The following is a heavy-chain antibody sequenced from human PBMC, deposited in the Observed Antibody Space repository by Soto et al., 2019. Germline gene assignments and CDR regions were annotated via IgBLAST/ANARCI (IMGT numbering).Heavy chain of an antibody. CDR1: GGSFSGYY. CDR2: ITHSGST. CDR3: ARGRRGSYLRFDH. J-gene: IGHJ5*02. Sequence: PSETLSLTCAVYGGSFSGYYWSWIRQPPGKGLEWIGEITHSGSTNYNPSLKSRVTISVDTSKNQFSLKLSSVTAADTAVYYCARGRRGSYLRFDHWGQGALVTVSS. V-gene: IGHV4-34*01. D-gene: IGHD1-26*01.